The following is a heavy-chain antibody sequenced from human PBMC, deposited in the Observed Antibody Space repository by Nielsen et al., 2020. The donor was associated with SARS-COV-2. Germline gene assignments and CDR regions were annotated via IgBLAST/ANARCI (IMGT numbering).Heavy chain of an antibody. CDR3: ARAGGGSYWAYFDY. V-gene: IGHV3-7*01. CDR2: IKQDGSEK. D-gene: IGHD1-26*01. Sequence: GESLKISCAASGFTFSSYWMNWVRQAPGKGLEWVANIKQDGSEKYYGDSVKGRFTISRDNAKNSLYLHMNSLRAEDTAVYYCARAGGGSYWAYFDYWGQGTLVTVSS. CDR1: GFTFSSYW. J-gene: IGHJ4*02.